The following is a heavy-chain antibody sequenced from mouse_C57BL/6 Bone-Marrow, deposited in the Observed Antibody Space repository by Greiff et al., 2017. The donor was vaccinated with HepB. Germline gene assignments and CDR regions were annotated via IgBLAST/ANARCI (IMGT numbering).Heavy chain of an antibody. CDR2: IHPNSGST. CDR3: ARFSPYAMDY. CDR1: GYTFTSYW. V-gene: IGHV1-64*01. Sequence: QVQLQQPGAELVKPGASVKLSCKASGYTFTSYWMHWVKQRPGQGLEWIGMIHPNSGSTNYNQKFKGKATLTVDTSSSTAYMQLSSLTSEDSAVYYCARFSPYAMDYWGQGTSVTVSS. J-gene: IGHJ4*01.